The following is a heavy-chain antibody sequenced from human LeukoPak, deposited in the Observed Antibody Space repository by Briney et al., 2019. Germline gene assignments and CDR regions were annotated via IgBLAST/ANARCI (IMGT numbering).Heavy chain of an antibody. CDR1: GYTFTSYA. Sequence: ASVKVSCKASGYTFTSYAMHWVRQAPGQRLEWMGWSNAGNGNTKYSQKFQGRVTITRNTSISTAYMELSSLRSEDTAVYYCARRGLATRYWFDPWGQGTLVTVSS. V-gene: IGHV1-3*01. D-gene: IGHD3-10*01. J-gene: IGHJ5*02. CDR3: ARRGLATRYWFDP. CDR2: SNAGNGNT.